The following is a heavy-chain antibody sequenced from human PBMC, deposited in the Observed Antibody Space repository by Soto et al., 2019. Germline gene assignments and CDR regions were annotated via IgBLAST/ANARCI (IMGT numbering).Heavy chain of an antibody. CDR1: GFTFSGSA. D-gene: IGHD3-3*01. Sequence: EVQLVESGGGLVQPGGSLKLSCAASGFTFSGSAMHWVRQASGKGLEWVGRIRSKANSYATAYAASVKGRFTISRDDSKNTAYLQMNSLKTEDTAVYYCCSSYYDFWSGYNWFDPWGQGTLVTVSS. V-gene: IGHV3-73*01. J-gene: IGHJ5*02. CDR2: IRSKANSYAT. CDR3: CSSYYDFWSGYNWFDP.